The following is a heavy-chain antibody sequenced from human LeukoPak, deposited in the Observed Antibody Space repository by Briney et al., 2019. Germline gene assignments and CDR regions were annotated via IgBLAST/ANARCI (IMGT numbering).Heavy chain of an antibody. D-gene: IGHD3-22*01. V-gene: IGHV4-30-4*01. CDR2: IYYSGST. Sequence: SETLSLTCTVSGGSISSGDYYWSWIRRPPGKGLEWIGYIYYSGSTYYNPSLKSRVTISVDTSKNQFSLKLSSVTAADTAVYYCARERYYYDSSGSSTNWFDPWGQGTLVTVSS. CDR1: GGSISSGDYY. J-gene: IGHJ5*02. CDR3: ARERYYYDSSGSSTNWFDP.